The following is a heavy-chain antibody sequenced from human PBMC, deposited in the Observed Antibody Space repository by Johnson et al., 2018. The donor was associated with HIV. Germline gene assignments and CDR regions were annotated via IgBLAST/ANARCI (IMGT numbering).Heavy chain of an antibody. CDR2: ISYDGSNK. Sequence: QMQLVESGGGVVQPGRSLRLSCAASGFTFSSYGMHWVRQAPGKGLEWVAVISYDGSNKYYADSVKGRFTISRDNSKNNLYLQMNSLTAEDTALYYCARLRDGYNFDAFDIWGQGTMVTVSS. V-gene: IGHV3-30*03. D-gene: IGHD5-24*01. J-gene: IGHJ3*02. CDR1: GFTFSSYG. CDR3: ARLRDGYNFDAFDI.